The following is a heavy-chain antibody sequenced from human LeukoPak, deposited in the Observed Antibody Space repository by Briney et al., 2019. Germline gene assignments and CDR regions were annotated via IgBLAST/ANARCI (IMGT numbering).Heavy chain of an antibody. CDR1: GFTFSSYW. Sequence: GGSLRLSCAASGFTFSSYWKHWVRQAPGKVLVWVSRINSDGSSTSYADSLKVRFTISRDNAKNTLYLQMNSLRAEDTAVYYCARGGSDHVWGSYSPGTETVDYWGQGTLVTVSS. CDR3: ARGGSDHVWGSYSPGTETVDY. D-gene: IGHD3-16*01. CDR2: INSDGSST. J-gene: IGHJ4*02. V-gene: IGHV3-74*01.